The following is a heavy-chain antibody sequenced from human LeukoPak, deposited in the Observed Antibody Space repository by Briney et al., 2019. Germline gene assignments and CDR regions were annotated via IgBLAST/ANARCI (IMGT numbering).Heavy chain of an antibody. J-gene: IGHJ6*03. CDR1: GFTLSDYS. CDR3: ARGKAAIHIYMDV. V-gene: IGHV3-11*04. D-gene: IGHD6-13*01. Sequence: GGSLRLSCAASGFTLSDYSMSWIRQAPGKGLEWVSHIRVSSNMIYYGESGRGRFTVSRDNAKNSVHLQMNSLRAEDTGVYYCARGKAAIHIYMDVWGKGTTVTVSS. CDR2: IRVSSNMI.